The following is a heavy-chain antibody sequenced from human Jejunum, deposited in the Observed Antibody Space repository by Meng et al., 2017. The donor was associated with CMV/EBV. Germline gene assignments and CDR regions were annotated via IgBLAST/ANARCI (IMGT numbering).Heavy chain of an antibody. CDR1: GGSISRSSYY. CDR2: IYYSGST. J-gene: IGHJ5*02. D-gene: IGHD3-22*01. Sequence: TCTVSGGSISRSSYYWGWIRQPPGKGLEWIGSIYYSGSTYYNPSLKSRVTISVDTSKNQFSLKLSSVTAADTAVYYCARYVVFNWFDPWGQGTLVTVSS. V-gene: IGHV4-39*01. CDR3: ARYVVFNWFDP.